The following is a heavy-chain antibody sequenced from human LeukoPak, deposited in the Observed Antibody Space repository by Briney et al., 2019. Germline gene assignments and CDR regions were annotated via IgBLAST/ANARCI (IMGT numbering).Heavy chain of an antibody. CDR1: GFAFSSYW. CDR2: ISSSSSYI. J-gene: IGHJ5*02. D-gene: IGHD3-3*01. Sequence: GGSLRLSCAASGFAFSSYWMHWVRQAPGKGLEWVSSISSSSSYIYYADSVKGRFTISRDNAKNSLYLQMNSLRAEDTAIYYCARHDWFDPWGQGTLVTVSS. V-gene: IGHV3-21*04. CDR3: ARHDWFDP.